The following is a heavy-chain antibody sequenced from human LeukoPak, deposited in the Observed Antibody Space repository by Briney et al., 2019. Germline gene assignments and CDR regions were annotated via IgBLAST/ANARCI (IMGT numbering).Heavy chain of an antibody. J-gene: IGHJ2*01. CDR1: GGTFSSYA. CDR2: IIPIFGTA. Sequence: ASVKVSCKASGGTFSSYAISWLRQAPGQGLEWMGGIIPIFGTANYAQKFQGRVTITADESTSTAYMELSSLRSEDTAVYYCARDRGPRGYSYGYRWYFDLWGRGTLVTVSS. V-gene: IGHV1-69*13. D-gene: IGHD5-18*01. CDR3: ARDRGPRGYSYGYRWYFDL.